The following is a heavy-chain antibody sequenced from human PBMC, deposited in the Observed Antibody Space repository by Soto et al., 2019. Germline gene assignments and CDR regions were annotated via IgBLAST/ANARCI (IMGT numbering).Heavy chain of an antibody. D-gene: IGHD6-6*01. CDR1: GGTFSSYA. Sequence: SVKVSCKASGGTFSSYAISWVRQAPGQGLEWMGGIIPIFGTANYAQKFQGRVTITADESTSTAYMELSSLRSEDTAVYYCARVLEYSSSSGRYWYFDLWGRGTLVTVSS. V-gene: IGHV1-69*13. J-gene: IGHJ2*01. CDR3: ARVLEYSSSSGRYWYFDL. CDR2: IIPIFGTA.